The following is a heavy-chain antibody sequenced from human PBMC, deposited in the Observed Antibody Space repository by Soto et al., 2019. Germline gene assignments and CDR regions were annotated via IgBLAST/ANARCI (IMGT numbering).Heavy chain of an antibody. CDR2: ISSSSSTI. Sequence: PGGSLRLSCAASGFTFSSYSMNWVRQAPGKGLEWVSYISSSSSTIYYADSVKGRFTISRDNAKNSLYLQMNSLRDEDTAVYYCGALAEVGSLHYYSNGMDVGAKGTRVTVP. V-gene: IGHV3-48*02. D-gene: IGHD2-15*01. CDR3: GALAEVGSLHYYSNGMDV. CDR1: GFTFSSYS. J-gene: IGHJ6*04.